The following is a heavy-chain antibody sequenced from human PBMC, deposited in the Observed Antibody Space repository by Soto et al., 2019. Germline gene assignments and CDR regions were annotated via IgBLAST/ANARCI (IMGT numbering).Heavy chain of an antibody. Sequence: SETLSLTCTVSGGSISSSSYYWGWIRQPPGKGLEWIGSIYYSGSTYYNPSLKSRVTISVDTSKNQFSLKLSSVTAADTAVYYCARSTQRGGWYFDYWGQGTLVTVSS. V-gene: IGHV4-39*01. CDR3: ARSTQRGGWYFDY. D-gene: IGHD5-12*01. J-gene: IGHJ4*02. CDR2: IYYSGST. CDR1: GGSISSSSYY.